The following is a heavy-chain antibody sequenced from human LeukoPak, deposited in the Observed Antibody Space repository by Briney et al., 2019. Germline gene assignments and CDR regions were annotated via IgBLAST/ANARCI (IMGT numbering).Heavy chain of an antibody. Sequence: GGSLRLSCAASGFTLSSKYMCWVRQAPGKGLEWVSAIYSGGGTYYADSVKGRFTISRDTSKNTLYLQMNSLRAEDTAVYYCARGPGGYYDYWGQGTLVTVSS. CDR3: ARGPGGYYDY. CDR2: IYSGGGT. V-gene: IGHV3-53*01. J-gene: IGHJ4*02. CDR1: GFTLSSKY.